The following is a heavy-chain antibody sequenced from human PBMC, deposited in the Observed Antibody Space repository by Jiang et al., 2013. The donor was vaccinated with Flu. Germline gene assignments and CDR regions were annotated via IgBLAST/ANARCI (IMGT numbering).Heavy chain of an antibody. D-gene: IGHD2-15*01. Sequence: GSGLVKPSETLSLTCAVSGGSISSYYWSWIRQPAGKGLEWIGRIYTSGSTNYNPSLKSRVTMSVDTSKNQFSLKLSSVTAADTAVYYCARLYCHSGTCYSDYWAREPWSPSP. CDR1: GGSISSYY. CDR2: IYTSGST. J-gene: IGHJ4*02. CDR3: ARLYCHSGTCYSDY. V-gene: IGHV4-4*07.